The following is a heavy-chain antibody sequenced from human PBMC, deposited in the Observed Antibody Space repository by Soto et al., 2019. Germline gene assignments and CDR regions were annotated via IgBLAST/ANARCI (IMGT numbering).Heavy chain of an antibody. CDR3: GRGWSSSWPY. CDR2: IYHSAST. J-gene: IGHJ4*02. CDR1: TGSISGYF. V-gene: IGHV4-59*01. Sequence: PSETLSLTCIVSTGSISGYFSSWIPQPPGKGLEWIAFIYHSASTNSNPSLKSRVSTSVDTSKNQFSLKLSSVTAADTAVYYCGRGWSSSWPYWGQGTPVTVSS. D-gene: IGHD6-13*01.